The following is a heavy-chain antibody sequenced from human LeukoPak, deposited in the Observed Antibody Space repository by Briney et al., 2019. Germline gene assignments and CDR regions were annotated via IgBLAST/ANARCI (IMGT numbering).Heavy chain of an antibody. V-gene: IGHV3-64*01. CDR3: ARAESYYYGMDV. CDR2: ISSNGGST. CDR1: RFTFSSYA. J-gene: IGHJ6*02. Sequence: GGSLRLSCAASRFTFSSYAMHWVRQAPGKGLEYVSAISSNGGSTYYANSVKGRFTISRDNSKNTLYLQMGSLRAEDMAVYYCARAESYYYGMDVWGQGTTVTVSS.